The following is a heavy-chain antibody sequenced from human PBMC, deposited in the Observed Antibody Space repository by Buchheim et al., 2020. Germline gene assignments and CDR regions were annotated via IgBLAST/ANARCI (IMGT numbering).Heavy chain of an antibody. CDR1: GFTFSSYA. D-gene: IGHD6-19*01. CDR2: ISGSGGST. Sequence: EVQLLESGGGLVQPGGSLRLSCAASGFTFSSYAMSWVRQAPGKGLEWVSAISGSGGSTYYADSVKGRFTTSRDNSKNTLYLQMNSLRAEDTAVYYCAKDPLEGTGYSSGWIFDYWGQGTL. V-gene: IGHV3-23*01. J-gene: IGHJ4*02. CDR3: AKDPLEGTGYSSGWIFDY.